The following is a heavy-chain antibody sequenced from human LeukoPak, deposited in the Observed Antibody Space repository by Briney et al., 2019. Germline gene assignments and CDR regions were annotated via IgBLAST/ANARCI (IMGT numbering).Heavy chain of an antibody. CDR1: GGSISSYY. D-gene: IGHD6-13*01. CDR2: IYTSGST. J-gene: IGHJ4*02. V-gene: IGHV4-4*07. Sequence: SETLSLTCTVSGGSISSYYWSWIRQPAGKGLEWIGRIYTSGSTNYNPSLKSRVIMSVDTSKNQFSLKLSSVTAADTAVYYCARSCIAAAGLYYFDYWGQGTLVTVSS. CDR3: ARSCIAAAGLYYFDY.